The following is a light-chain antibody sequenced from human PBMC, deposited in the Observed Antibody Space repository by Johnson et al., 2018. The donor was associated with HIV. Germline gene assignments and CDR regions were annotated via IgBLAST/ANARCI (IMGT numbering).Light chain of an antibody. J-gene: IGLJ1*01. CDR2: ENK. Sequence: QLVLTQPPSVSAAPGQMVSISCSGSSSNIGKNYVSWYQQFPGTAPKLLIHENKKRPSGIPDRFSGSKSGTSATLDITGLQTGDEADYYCGTWDSSLSVGVFGTGTKVTVL. CDR1: SSNIGKNY. V-gene: IGLV1-51*02. CDR3: GTWDSSLSVGV.